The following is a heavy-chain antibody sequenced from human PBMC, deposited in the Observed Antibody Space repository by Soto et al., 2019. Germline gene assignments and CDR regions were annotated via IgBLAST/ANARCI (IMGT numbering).Heavy chain of an antibody. V-gene: IGHV3-33*05. CDR3: ARGGTMGGLEV. CDR1: GFTFRSYV. D-gene: IGHD3-16*01. Sequence: QVQLVESGGGLVQPGTSLRLSCAGSGFTFRSYVIHWGRQAPGKGLEWVALTSYDGSNNSYGDSVKGRFTISRHNSSNTVELQRDSLSSDGMAVCYCARGGTMGGLEVWGPGARVSVSS. J-gene: IGHJ4*02. CDR2: TSYDGSNN.